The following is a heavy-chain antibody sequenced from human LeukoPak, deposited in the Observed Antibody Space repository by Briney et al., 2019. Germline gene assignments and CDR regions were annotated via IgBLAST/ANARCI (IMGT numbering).Heavy chain of an antibody. CDR3: ARVPAVATIGLGRFDP. CDR1: GGTFSSYA. D-gene: IGHD5-12*01. Sequence: GASVKVSCKASGGTFSSYAISWVRQAPGQGLEWMGGIIPIFGTANYAQKFQGRVTITADESTSTAYMELSSLRSEDTAVYYCARVPAVATIGLGRFDPWGQGTLVTVSS. CDR2: IIPIFGTA. J-gene: IGHJ5*02. V-gene: IGHV1-69*13.